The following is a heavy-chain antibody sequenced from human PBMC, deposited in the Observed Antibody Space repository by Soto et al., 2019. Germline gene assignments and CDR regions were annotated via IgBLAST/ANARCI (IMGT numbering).Heavy chain of an antibody. D-gene: IGHD3-10*01. V-gene: IGHV4-59*08. CDR3: ARANADYGSGSYLAFDI. J-gene: IGHJ3*02. CDR1: GGSISSYY. CDR2: IYYSGST. Sequence: SETLSLTCTVSGGSISSYYWSWIRQPPGKGLEWIGYIYYSGSTNYNPSLKSRVTMSVDTSKNQFSLKLSSVTAADTAVYYCARANADYGSGSYLAFDIWGQGTMVTVSS.